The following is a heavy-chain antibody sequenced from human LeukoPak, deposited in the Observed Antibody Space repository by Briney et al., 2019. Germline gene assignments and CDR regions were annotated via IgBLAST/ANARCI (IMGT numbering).Heavy chain of an antibody. D-gene: IGHD1-26*01. CDR1: GITLRSYA. CDR2: ISGGGGAT. J-gene: IGHJ3*02. Sequence: GGSLRLSCAASGITLRSYAMTWVRQAPGKGLEWVSAISGGGGATYYADSVKGRFTISRDNSKNTLYLQMNSLRADDTAVYYCAKGASGIYDHDTFDIWGQGTMVTVSS. CDR3: AKGASGIYDHDTFDI. V-gene: IGHV3-23*01.